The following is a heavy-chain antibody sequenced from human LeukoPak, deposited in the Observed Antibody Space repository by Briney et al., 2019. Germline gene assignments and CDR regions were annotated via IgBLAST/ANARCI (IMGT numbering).Heavy chain of an antibody. J-gene: IGHJ4*02. CDR3: AKDVVPGAAYFDY. Sequence: GRSLRLSCAASGFTFSNYAMHWVRQAPGKGLEWVAGLSYDGNNKYYADSVKGRFTISRDNSENTLYPQMNSLRAEDTAVYYCAKDVVPGAAYFDYWGQGTLVTVSS. D-gene: IGHD2-15*01. V-gene: IGHV3-30*18. CDR2: LSYDGNNK. CDR1: GFTFSNYA.